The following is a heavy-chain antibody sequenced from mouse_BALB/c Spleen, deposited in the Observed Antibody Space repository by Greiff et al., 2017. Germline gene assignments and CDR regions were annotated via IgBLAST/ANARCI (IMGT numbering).Heavy chain of an antibody. D-gene: IGHD2-1*01. CDR2: ISSGGSYT. J-gene: IGHJ2*01. CDR1: GFTFSSYA. Sequence: EVKLMESGGGLVKPGGSLKLSCAASGFTFSSYAMSWVRQSPEKRLEWVAEISSGGSYTYYPDTVTGRFTISRDNAKNTLYLEMSSLRSEDTAMYYCARSTRSYYFDYWGQGTTLTVSS. V-gene: IGHV5-9-4*01. CDR3: ARSTRSYYFDY.